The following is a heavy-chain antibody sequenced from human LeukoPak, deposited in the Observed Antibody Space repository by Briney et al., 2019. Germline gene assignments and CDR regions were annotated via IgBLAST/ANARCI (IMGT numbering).Heavy chain of an antibody. Sequence: GESLKISCKGSGYTFTDYWIAWVRQMPGKGLEWMGIIYAGDSDTRYSPSFQGQVTISADRSISTAYLQWSSLKASDTAMYYCARRVDSGFSFDFWGQGTLVTVSS. J-gene: IGHJ4*02. CDR1: GYTFTDYW. CDR3: ARRVDSGFSFDF. D-gene: IGHD3-22*01. V-gene: IGHV5-51*01. CDR2: IYAGDSDT.